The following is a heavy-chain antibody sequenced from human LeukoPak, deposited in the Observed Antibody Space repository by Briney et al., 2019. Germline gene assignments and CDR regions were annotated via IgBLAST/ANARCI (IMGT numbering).Heavy chain of an antibody. D-gene: IGHD1-1*01. J-gene: IGHJ4*02. CDR3: ARTTNTRYLHFDY. CDR1: GGSISSYY. Sequence: SETLSLTCTVSGGSISSYYWSWIRQPPGKGLEWIGYIYYSGSTNYNPSLKSRVTISVDTSKNQLSLKLSSVTAADTAVYYCARTTNTRYLHFDYWGQGTLVTVSS. CDR2: IYYSGST. V-gene: IGHV4-59*08.